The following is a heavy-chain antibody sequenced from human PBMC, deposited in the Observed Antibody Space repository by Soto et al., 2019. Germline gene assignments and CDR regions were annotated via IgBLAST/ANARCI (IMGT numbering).Heavy chain of an antibody. D-gene: IGHD2-21*01. CDR2: IYVTGAV. V-gene: IGHV4-31*03. Sequence: SETLSLTCSVSVAALNSGNYYWSWIRQVPGKGLEWIGHIYVTGAVDYNPSLRDRITISQDTSERQFSLNLRLVTAADTAVYYCAKLRIATNNYKWFDPWGQGTLVTVSS. CDR3: AKLRIATNNYKWFDP. CDR1: VAALNSGNYY. J-gene: IGHJ5*02.